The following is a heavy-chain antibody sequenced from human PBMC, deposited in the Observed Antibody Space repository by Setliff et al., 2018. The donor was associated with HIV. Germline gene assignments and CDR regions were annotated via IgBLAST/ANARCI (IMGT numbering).Heavy chain of an antibody. CDR3: HSGYDTEEQSYFDY. CDR1: GFTFDTYW. CDR2: VNSDGTIK. D-gene: IGHD5-12*01. V-gene: IGHV3-74*01. J-gene: IGHJ4*02. Sequence: GGSLRLSCAASGFTFDTYWMHWVRQAPGKGLVWVSRVNSDGTIKNYADSVKDRFTISRDNAKNTLYLRMNSLRVEDTGVYYCHSGYDTEEQSYFDYWGQGTLVTVSS.